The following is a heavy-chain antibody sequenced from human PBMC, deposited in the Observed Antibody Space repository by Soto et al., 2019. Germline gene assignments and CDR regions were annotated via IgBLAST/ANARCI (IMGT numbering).Heavy chain of an antibody. CDR1: GGSISSGGYY. CDR3: ARDSSGWEGIGY. CDR2: IYYSGST. V-gene: IGHV4-31*03. D-gene: IGHD3-22*01. Sequence: QVQLQESGPGLVKPSQSLSLTCTVSGGSISSGGYYWSWIRQHPGKGLEWIGYIYYSGSTSYNPSLKSRVTISVDTSKNQFSLKLSSVTAADTAVYYCARDSSGWEGIGYWGQGTLVTVSS. J-gene: IGHJ4*02.